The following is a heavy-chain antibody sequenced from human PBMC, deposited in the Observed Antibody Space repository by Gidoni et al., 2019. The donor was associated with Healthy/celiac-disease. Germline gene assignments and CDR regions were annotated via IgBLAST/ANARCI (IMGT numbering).Heavy chain of an antibody. CDR1: GGSFSGYY. J-gene: IGHJ5*02. CDR2: INHSGST. Sequence: QVQLQQWGAGLLKPSETLSLTCAVYGGSFSGYYWSWIRQPPGKGLEWIGEINHSGSTNYNPSLKSRVTISVDTSKNQFSLKLSSVTAADTAVYYCAREGPKTIFGVVITWGWFDPWGQGTLVTVSS. D-gene: IGHD3-3*01. CDR3: AREGPKTIFGVVITWGWFDP. V-gene: IGHV4-34*01.